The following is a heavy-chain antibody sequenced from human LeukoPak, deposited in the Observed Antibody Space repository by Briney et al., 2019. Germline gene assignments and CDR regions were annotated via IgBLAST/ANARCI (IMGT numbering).Heavy chain of an antibody. D-gene: IGHD3-10*01. V-gene: IGHV4-39*01. Sequence: PSETLSLTCIVSGGSISSSSYYWGWIRQPPGKGLEWIGSMYYSGSTYYDPSLKSRVTISVDTSKNQFSLKLSSVTAADTAVYYCARLGSVTMIRGVIDWGQGTLVTVSS. J-gene: IGHJ4*02. CDR3: ARLGSVTMIRGVID. CDR2: MYYSGST. CDR1: GGSISSSSYY.